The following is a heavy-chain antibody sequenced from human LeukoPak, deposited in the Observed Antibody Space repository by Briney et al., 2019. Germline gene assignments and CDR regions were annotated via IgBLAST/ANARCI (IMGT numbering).Heavy chain of an antibody. CDR3: ARGVCFVESLGSCSDD. CDR1: GFTFSSYW. J-gene: IGHJ4*02. Sequence: GGSLRLSCAASGFTFSSYWMNWVRQPPGKGLEWVANIKQDGSEKKYVDSMKGRFTISRDNATSSLYLQMTSLRGEDTAVYYCARGVCFVESLGSCSDDWGEGTPVTVSS. CDR2: IKQDGSEK. V-gene: IGHV3-7*04. D-gene: IGHD2-15*01.